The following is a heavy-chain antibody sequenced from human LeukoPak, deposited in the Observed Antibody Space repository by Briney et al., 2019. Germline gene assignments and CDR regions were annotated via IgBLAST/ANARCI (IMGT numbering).Heavy chain of an antibody. V-gene: IGHV3-74*01. Sequence: PGGSLRLSCAGSGFTFSSYWMFWVRQAPGKGLLWVSRINSDGSTTNYADSVKGRFTISRDNAKNTLYLQMNSLRAEDTAVYYCARADYTTSKIIHWAQGTLVTVSS. CDR3: ARADYTTSKIIH. D-gene: IGHD2-2*02. CDR2: INSDGSTT. CDR1: GFTFSSYW. J-gene: IGHJ4*02.